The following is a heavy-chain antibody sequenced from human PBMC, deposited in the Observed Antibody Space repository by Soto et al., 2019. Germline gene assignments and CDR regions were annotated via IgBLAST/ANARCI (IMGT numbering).Heavy chain of an antibody. CDR3: ARSKTLGYCSGGSCPFDY. V-gene: IGHV4-39*01. Sequence: ETLSLTCTVSGGSISSSSYYWGWIRQPPGKGLEWIGSIYYSGSTYYNPSLKSRVTISVDTSKNQFSLKLSSVTAADTAVYYCARSKTLGYCSGGSCPFDYWGQGTLVTVSS. D-gene: IGHD2-15*01. J-gene: IGHJ4*02. CDR1: GGSISSSSYY. CDR2: IYYSGST.